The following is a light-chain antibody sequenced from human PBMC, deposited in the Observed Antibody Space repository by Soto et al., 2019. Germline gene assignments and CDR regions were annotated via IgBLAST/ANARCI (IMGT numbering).Light chain of an antibody. CDR2: DVS. CDR1: NSDIGRYNF. Sequence: QSVLTRPASVSGSAGQSISISCTGTNSDIGRYNFVSWYQQRPGQAPQLLIFDVSNRPSGISDRFSGSKSGTTASLTISGLQAEDEADYYCNSYTSTSPPYVFGTG. J-gene: IGLJ1*01. V-gene: IGLV2-14*01. CDR3: NSYTSTSPPYV.